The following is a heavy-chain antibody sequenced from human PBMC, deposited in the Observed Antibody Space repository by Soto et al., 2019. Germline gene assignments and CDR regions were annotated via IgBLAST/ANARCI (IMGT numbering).Heavy chain of an antibody. V-gene: IGHV1-18*01. CDR3: ARAGGKYYGSGSYLYYYYGMDV. CDR1: GYTFTSYC. J-gene: IGHJ6*02. CDR2: ISAYNGNT. D-gene: IGHD3-10*01. Sequence: ASVKVSCKASGYTFTSYCISWVRQAPGQGLEWMGWISAYNGNTNYAQKLQGRVTMTTDTSTSTAYMELRSLRSDDTAVYYCARAGGKYYGSGSYLYYYYGMDVWGQGTTVTVSS.